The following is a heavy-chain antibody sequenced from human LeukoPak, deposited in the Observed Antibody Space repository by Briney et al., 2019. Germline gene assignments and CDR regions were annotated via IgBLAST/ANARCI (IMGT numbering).Heavy chain of an antibody. V-gene: IGHV3-23*01. D-gene: IGHD2/OR15-2a*01. J-gene: IGHJ4*02. CDR2: FSGSGGGT. CDR1: GFTFSNYA. CDR3: ARSGLSRFGF. Sequence: GGSLRLSFAASGFTFSNYAMSWVRQAPGKGLEWVSAFSGSGGGTYYADSVRGRFTISRDNSKNTLYLQMNSLRAEDTAVYYCARSGLSRFGFWGQGTLVTVSS.